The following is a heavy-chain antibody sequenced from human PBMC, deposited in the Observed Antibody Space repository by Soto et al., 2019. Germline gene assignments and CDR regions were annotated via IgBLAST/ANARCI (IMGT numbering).Heavy chain of an antibody. D-gene: IGHD3-3*01. Sequence: ASVKVSCKASGYTFTSYYMHWVRQAPGQGLEWMGIINPSGGSTSYAQKFQGRVTMTRDTSTSTVYMELSSLRSEDTAVYYCAREESDSITIFVPARPYYYYGMDVWGQGTTVTVSS. J-gene: IGHJ6*02. CDR2: INPSGGST. CDR1: GYTFTSYY. V-gene: IGHV1-46*01. CDR3: AREESDSITIFVPARPYYYYGMDV.